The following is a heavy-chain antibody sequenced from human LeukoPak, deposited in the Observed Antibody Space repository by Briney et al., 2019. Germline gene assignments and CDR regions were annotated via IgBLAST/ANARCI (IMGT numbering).Heavy chain of an antibody. J-gene: IGHJ6*02. D-gene: IGHD5-24*01. CDR3: ASRDKGYYYGMDV. V-gene: IGHV3-66*01. CDR1: GFTVSGNY. CDR2: LYSGGST. Sequence: PGGSLRLSCAASGFTVSGNYMSWVRQPPGKGLEEVSLLYSGGSTYYADSVKGRFSISRDNSKNTLYLQMNSLRAEDTAVYYCASRDKGYYYGMDVWGQGPTVTVSS.